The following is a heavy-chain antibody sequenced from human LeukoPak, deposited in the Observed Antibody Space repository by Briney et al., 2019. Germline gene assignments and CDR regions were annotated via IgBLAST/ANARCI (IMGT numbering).Heavy chain of an antibody. CDR2: INPNSGGT. V-gene: IGHV1-2*02. CDR3: ARDLGTMVRGAGGY. Sequence: ASVKVSCKASGYTFTGYYMHWVRQAPGQGLEWMGWINPNSGGTNYAQKFQGRVTMTRDTSISTAYMELSRLRSDDTAVYYCARDLGTMVRGAGGYWGQGTLVTVSS. CDR1: GYTFTGYY. D-gene: IGHD3-10*01. J-gene: IGHJ4*02.